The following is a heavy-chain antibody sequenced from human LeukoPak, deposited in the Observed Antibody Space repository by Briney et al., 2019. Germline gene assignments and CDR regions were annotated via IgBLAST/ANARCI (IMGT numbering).Heavy chain of an antibody. CDR2: IYTSGST. CDR3: ARVVVPAKDYYYMDV. V-gene: IGHV4-4*07. J-gene: IGHJ6*03. D-gene: IGHD2-2*01. Sequence: SETLSLTCTVSGGSISSYYWSWIRQPAGKGLEWIGRIYTSGSTNYNPSLKSRVTMSVDTSKNQLSLKLSSVTAADTAVYYCARVVVPAKDYYYMDVWGKGTTVTVSS. CDR1: GGSISSYY.